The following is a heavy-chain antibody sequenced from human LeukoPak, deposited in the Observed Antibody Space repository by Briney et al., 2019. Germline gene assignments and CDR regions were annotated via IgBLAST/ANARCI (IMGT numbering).Heavy chain of an antibody. CDR2: IYTSGST. Sequence: SETLSLTCTVSGGSISSGTYYWSWIRQPAGKGLEWIGRIYTSGSTNYNSSLKSRVTISVDTSKNQFSLKLSSVTAADTAVYYCARFKGGYDFWSTSYYYYYMDVWGKGTTVTVSS. CDR3: ARFKGGYDFWSTSYYYYYMDV. V-gene: IGHV4-61*02. CDR1: GGSISSGTYY. J-gene: IGHJ6*03. D-gene: IGHD3-3*01.